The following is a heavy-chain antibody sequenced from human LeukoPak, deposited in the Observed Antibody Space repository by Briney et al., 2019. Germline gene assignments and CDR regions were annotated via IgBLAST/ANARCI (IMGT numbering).Heavy chain of an antibody. Sequence: PSETLSLTCSVSGGSISSYYWSWIRQPPGKGREWIGYIYYSGSTNYNPSLKSRVTISVDTSKNQFSLKLSSVTAADTAVYYCARAMGATAGFYFDYWGQGTLVTVSS. CDR3: ARAMGATAGFYFDY. J-gene: IGHJ4*02. CDR1: GGSISSYY. D-gene: IGHD1-26*01. CDR2: IYYSGST. V-gene: IGHV4-59*01.